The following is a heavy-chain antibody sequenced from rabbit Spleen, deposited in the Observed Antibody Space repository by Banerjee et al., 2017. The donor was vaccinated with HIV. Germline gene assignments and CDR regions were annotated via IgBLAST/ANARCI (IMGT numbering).Heavy chain of an antibody. D-gene: IGHD8-1*01. Sequence: QLVESGGGLVKPGASLTLNCTASGFSLSSYYMNWVRQAPGKGLEWIGYIDPVFGITYYANWVSGRFSISRENAQNTVFLQMTSLTAADTATYFCARDGAGGSYFALWGPGTLVTVS. CDR1: GFSLSSYY. CDR2: IDPVFGIT. CDR3: ARDGAGGSYFAL. J-gene: IGHJ4*01. V-gene: IGHV1S7*01.